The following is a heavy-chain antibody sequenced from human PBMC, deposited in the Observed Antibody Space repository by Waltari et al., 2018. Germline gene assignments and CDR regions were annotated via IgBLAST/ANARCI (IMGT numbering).Heavy chain of an antibody. V-gene: IGHV4-39*07. D-gene: IGHD3-10*01. CDR1: GGSISGSGWY. J-gene: IGHJ6*03. Sequence: QLQLQESGPGLVKPSETLSLTCTVSGGSISGSGWYWGWIRQTPGKGLEWIGSVYYSGRTYSNPSLKSRGTISVDTFKNHFSLKLNSVTAADTAVYYCARGYGSGSHLYYYYYMDVWGKGTTVTISS. CDR2: VYYSGRT. CDR3: ARGYGSGSHLYYYYYMDV.